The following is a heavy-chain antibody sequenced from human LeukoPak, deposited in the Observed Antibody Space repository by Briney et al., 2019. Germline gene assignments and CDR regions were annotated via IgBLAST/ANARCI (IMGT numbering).Heavy chain of an antibody. CDR3: AREMNEYSYGPLFDY. J-gene: IGHJ4*02. CDR2: INPSGGST. V-gene: IGHV1-46*01. CDR1: GYTFTRYY. Sequence: GASVKVSCKASGYTFTRYYMHWVRQAPGQGLEWMGRINPSGGSTTYAERFQGRVTLTRDTSTSIVYMELSSLRSEDTAVYYCAREMNEYSYGPLFDYWDQGTLVTVSS. D-gene: IGHD5-18*01.